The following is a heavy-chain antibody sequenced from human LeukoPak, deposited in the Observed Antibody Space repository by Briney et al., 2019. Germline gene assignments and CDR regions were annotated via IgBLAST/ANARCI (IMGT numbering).Heavy chain of an antibody. CDR3: AGSNSLDYYYGMDV. J-gene: IGHJ6*02. Sequence: GGSLRLSCAASGFTFSTYWMNWVRQAPGKGLEWVANIRQDGSEKYFVDSVKGRFAISRDNAKNSPYLQMNSLRAEDTAVYYCAGSNSLDYYYGMDVWGQGTTVTVSS. D-gene: IGHD4-11*01. CDR2: IRQDGSEK. V-gene: IGHV3-7*01. CDR1: GFTFSTYW.